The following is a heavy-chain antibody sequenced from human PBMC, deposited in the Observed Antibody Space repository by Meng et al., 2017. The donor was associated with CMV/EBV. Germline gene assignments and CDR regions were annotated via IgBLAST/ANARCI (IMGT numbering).Heavy chain of an antibody. J-gene: IGHJ5*02. CDR3: AREENYYDSSGYYYDWFDP. CDR2: INSDGSST. Sequence: GESLKISCAASGFTFSSYWMHWVRQAPGKGLVWVSRINSDGSSTSYADSVKGRFIISRDNAKNTLYLQMNSLRAEDTAVYYCAREENYYDSSGYYYDWFDPWGQGTLVTVSS. V-gene: IGHV3-74*01. CDR1: GFTFSSYW. D-gene: IGHD3-22*01.